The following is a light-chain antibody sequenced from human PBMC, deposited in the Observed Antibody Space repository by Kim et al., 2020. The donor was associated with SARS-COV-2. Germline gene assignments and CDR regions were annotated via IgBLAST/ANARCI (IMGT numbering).Light chain of an antibody. CDR1: QSISSSY. J-gene: IGKJ1*01. V-gene: IGKV3-20*01. CDR2: GAS. Sequence: LPPGERATRSCRASQSISSSYLAWYQQKPGQAPRLLIFGASNRATGIPDRFYGGGSGTDFTLTINRLEPEDFAVYYCQQYDTSRTFGQGTKVDIK. CDR3: QQYDTSRT.